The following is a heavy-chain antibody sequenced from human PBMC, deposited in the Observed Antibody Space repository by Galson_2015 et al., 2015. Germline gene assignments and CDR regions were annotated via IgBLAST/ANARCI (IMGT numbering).Heavy chain of an antibody. CDR3: ARVWEYSGLDHYFDY. CDR2: IKQDGSLK. Sequence: SLRLSCAASGFTFSGYWMHWVRQAPGKGLEWVAAIKQDGSLKYYVDSVKGRFTISRDNGENSISLQMDSLRVEDTATYYCARVWEYSGLDHYFDYWGQGTQVTVSP. V-gene: IGHV3-7*01. D-gene: IGHD5-12*01. CDR1: GFTFSGYW. J-gene: IGHJ4*02.